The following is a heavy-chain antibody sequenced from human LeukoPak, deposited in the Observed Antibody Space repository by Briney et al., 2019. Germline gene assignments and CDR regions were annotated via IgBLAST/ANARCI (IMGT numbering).Heavy chain of an antibody. Sequence: WGSLRLSCAASGFTFSNYAMTWVRQAPGKGLEWVSVISGSAGNTYYADSVKGRLTISRDNSKNTLYLQVNSLRAEDTAVYYCASRANTVVVLVYFDYWGQGTLVSVST. CDR1: GFTFSNYA. D-gene: IGHD5-18*01. CDR2: ISGSAGNT. V-gene: IGHV3-23*01. J-gene: IGHJ4*02. CDR3: ASRANTVVVLVYFDY.